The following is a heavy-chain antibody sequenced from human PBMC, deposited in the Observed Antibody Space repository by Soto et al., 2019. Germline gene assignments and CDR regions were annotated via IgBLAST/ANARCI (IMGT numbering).Heavy chain of an antibody. V-gene: IGHV4-30-4*01. CDR3: ARDLWVEPELYYYGMDV. CDR2: IFYSGTT. CDR1: GDSISSADYY. Sequence: SETLSLACTVSGDSISSADYYWSWIRQTPGKGLEWIGHIFYSGTTYYNPSLKSRLTISVDTSKNHFSLRLTSVTAADTAVYYCARDLWVEPELYYYGMDVWGQGTTVTVSS. D-gene: IGHD1-1*01. J-gene: IGHJ6*02.